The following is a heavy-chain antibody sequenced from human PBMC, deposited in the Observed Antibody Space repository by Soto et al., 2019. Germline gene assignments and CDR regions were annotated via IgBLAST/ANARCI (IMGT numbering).Heavy chain of an antibody. D-gene: IGHD4-4*01. V-gene: IGHV3-30*18. CDR1: GFTFSSYG. CDR3: AKTSNSAQAFDI. CDR2: ISYDGSNK. Sequence: PGGSLRLSCAASGFTFSSYGMHWVRQAPGKGPEWVAVISYDGSNKYYADPVKGRFTISRDNSKNTLYLQMNSLRAEDTAVYYCAKTSNSAQAFDIWGQGTMVTVSS. J-gene: IGHJ3*02.